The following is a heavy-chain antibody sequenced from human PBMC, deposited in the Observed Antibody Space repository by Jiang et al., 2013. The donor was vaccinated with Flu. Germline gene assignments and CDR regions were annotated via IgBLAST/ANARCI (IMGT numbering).Heavy chain of an antibody. J-gene: IGHJ3*02. CDR3: ARGLRDILTGYYYDAFDI. CDR1: GFTFSSYA. Sequence: PGRSLRLSCAASGFTFSSYAMHWVRQAPGKGLEWVAVISYDGSNKYYADSVKGRFTISRDNSKNTLYLQMNSLRAEDTAVYYCARGLRDILTGYYYDAFDIWGQGTMVTVSS. CDR2: ISYDGSNK. V-gene: IGHV3-30-3*01. D-gene: IGHD3-9*01.